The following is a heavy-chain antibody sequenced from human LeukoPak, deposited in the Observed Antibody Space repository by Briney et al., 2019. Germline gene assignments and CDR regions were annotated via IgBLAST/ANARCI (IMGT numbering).Heavy chain of an antibody. CDR1: GYTFAAYF. CDR3: ARVGFTSSWSNFDY. V-gene: IGHV1-2*06. D-gene: IGHD6-13*01. J-gene: IGHJ4*02. Sequence: ASVKVSCKASGYTFAAYFIHWVRQAPGQGLEWMGRINPNGGDTNYPQKFQGRVTMTGDTSSSTAYMELSSLRSDDTAMYYCARVGFTSSWSNFDYWGQGILVTVSS. CDR2: INPNGGDT.